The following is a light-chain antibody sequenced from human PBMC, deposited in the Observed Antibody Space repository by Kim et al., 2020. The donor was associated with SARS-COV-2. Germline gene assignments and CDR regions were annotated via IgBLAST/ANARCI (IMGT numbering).Light chain of an antibody. Sequence: DVQLTQSPSTLSASVGDRVTITSRATPRASSWVAWYQQKPGEAPKLLMYDASSLQNGVPSRFSGTGTGTEFTLSISSLKPEDFATFYCHRPGMFGPGTEV. V-gene: IGKV1-5*01. CDR2: DAS. J-gene: IGKJ1*01. CDR1: PRASSW. CDR3: HRPGM.